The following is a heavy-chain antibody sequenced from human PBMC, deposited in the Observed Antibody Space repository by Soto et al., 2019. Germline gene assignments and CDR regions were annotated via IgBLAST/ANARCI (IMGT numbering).Heavy chain of an antibody. CDR3: ARLTMYSSSWYPMDV. D-gene: IGHD6-13*01. CDR1: GGSISSYY. V-gene: IGHV4-59*08. Sequence: PSETLSLTCTVSGGSISSYYWSWIRQPPGKGLEWIGYIYYSGSTNYNPSLKSRVTISVDTSKNQFSLKLSSVTAADTAVYYCARLTMYSSSWYPMDVWGQGNPGHRIL. J-gene: IGHJ6*02. CDR2: IYYSGST.